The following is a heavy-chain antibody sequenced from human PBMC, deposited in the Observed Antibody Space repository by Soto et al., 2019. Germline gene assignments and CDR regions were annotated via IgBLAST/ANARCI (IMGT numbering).Heavy chain of an antibody. Sequence: SETLSLTCTVSGGSISSSSYYWGWIRQPPGKGLEWIGSIYYSGSTYYNPSLKSRVTISVDTSKNQFSLKLSSVTAADTAVYYCASPRGYSYGYGFDYWGQGTLVTVSS. CDR2: IYYSGST. CDR1: GGSISSSSYY. D-gene: IGHD5-18*01. CDR3: ASPRGYSYGYGFDY. J-gene: IGHJ4*02. V-gene: IGHV4-39*01.